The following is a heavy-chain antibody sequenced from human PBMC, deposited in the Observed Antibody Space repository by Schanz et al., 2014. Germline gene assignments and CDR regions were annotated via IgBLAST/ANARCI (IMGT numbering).Heavy chain of an antibody. CDR2: INVYNGDT. D-gene: IGHD6-13*01. V-gene: IGHV1-18*04. CDR1: GYTFPSYG. J-gene: IGHJ3*02. Sequence: QVQLVQSGREVKKPGASVKVSCKASGYTFPSYGISWVRQAPGQGLEWMGWINVYNGDTKFAKTFQDRVTLTTDTSPRTAYTELRSLRSDDTAVYYCARNIIATARAYDIWGQGTMVTVSS. CDR3: ARNIIATARAYDI.